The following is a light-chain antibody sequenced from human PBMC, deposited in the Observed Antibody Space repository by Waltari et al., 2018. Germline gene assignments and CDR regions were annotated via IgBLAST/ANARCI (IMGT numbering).Light chain of an antibody. CDR3: SSYTSSITYV. Sequence: QSALTHPPSVSGSPGQSVTISCTGTTSDVGRYNRVSWYQQAPGTAPKLLISEVSNRPSGVPDRFSGSKSDNTASLTISGLQAEDEADYYCSSYTSSITYVFGTGTKVTVL. CDR1: TSDVGRYNR. V-gene: IGLV2-18*02. J-gene: IGLJ1*01. CDR2: EVS.